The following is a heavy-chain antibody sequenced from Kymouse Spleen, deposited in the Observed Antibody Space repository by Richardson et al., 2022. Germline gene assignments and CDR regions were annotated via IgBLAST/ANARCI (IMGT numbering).Heavy chain of an antibody. J-gene: IGHJ5*02. CDR2: IKQDGSEK. CDR1: GFTFSSYW. Sequence: EVQLVESGGGLVQPGGSLRLSCAASGFTFSSYWMSWVRQAPGKGLEWVANIKQDGSEKYYVDSVKGRFTISRDNAKNSLYLQMNSLRAEDTAVYYCARERYFDWLLPHLWFDPWGQGTLVTVSS. D-gene: IGHD3-9*01. V-gene: IGHV3-7*01. CDR3: ARERYFDWLLPHLWFDP.